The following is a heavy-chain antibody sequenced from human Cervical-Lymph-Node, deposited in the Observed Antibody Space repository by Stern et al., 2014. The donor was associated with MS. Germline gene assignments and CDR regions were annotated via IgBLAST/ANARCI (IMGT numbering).Heavy chain of an antibody. Sequence: EQLVQSGAEVKKPGSSVKISCKSSGGISWVRQAPGQGLEWLGGVCLFEGPSNSAQRCKGRVTFAAAPSPNTASLKLRILKPDAPAVYSWGGGGGDNWFDPWGQGTLVTVSS. CDR1: GG. J-gene: IGHJ5*02. CDR3: GGGGGDNWFDP. D-gene: IGHD3-16*01. V-gene: IGHV1-69*01. CDR2: VCLFEGPS.